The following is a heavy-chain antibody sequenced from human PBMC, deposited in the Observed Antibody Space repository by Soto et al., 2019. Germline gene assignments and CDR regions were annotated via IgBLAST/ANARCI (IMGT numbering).Heavy chain of an antibody. J-gene: IGHJ4*02. CDR1: GFTFTSSA. CDR3: AASRGYSYGYLGYFDY. Sequence: SVKVSCKASGFTFTSSAVQWVRQARGQRLEWIGWIVVGSGNTNYAQKFQERVTITRDMSTSTAYMELSSLRSEDTAVYYCAASRGYSYGYLGYFDYWGQGTLVTVSS. V-gene: IGHV1-58*01. CDR2: IVVGSGNT. D-gene: IGHD5-18*01.